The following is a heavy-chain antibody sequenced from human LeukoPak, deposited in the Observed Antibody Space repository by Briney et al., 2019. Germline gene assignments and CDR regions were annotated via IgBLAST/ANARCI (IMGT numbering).Heavy chain of an antibody. J-gene: IGHJ4*02. V-gene: IGHV3-21*01. CDR2: ISSSSSYL. Sequence: PGGSLRLSCAASGFTFSSHSMNWVRQAPGKGLEWVSGISSSSSYLYYTDSVKGRFTVSRDNAKNSLYLQMNSLRAEDTAVYYCARDLNYYDSSGYYWGQGTLVTVSS. D-gene: IGHD3-22*01. CDR3: ARDLNYYDSSGYY. CDR1: GFTFSSHS.